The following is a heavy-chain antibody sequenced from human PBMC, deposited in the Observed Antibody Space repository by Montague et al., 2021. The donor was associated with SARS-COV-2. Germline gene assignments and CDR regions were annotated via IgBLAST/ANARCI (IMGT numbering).Heavy chain of an antibody. Sequence: SETLSLTCAVYGGSLSGHYWSWIRQPPGKGLEWIGEINNSGSTNYNPSLKSRVTISVDTSKNQFSLKLHSVTAAGTAVYYCARGRIEVSMIVVVLTGASYYMDVWGKGTTVTVSS. D-gene: IGHD3-22*01. V-gene: IGHV4-34*01. CDR1: GGSLSGHY. CDR2: INNSGST. CDR3: ARGRIEVSMIVVVLTGASYYMDV. J-gene: IGHJ6*03.